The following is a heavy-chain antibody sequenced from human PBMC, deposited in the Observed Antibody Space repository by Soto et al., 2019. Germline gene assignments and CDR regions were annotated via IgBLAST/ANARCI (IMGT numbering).Heavy chain of an antibody. D-gene: IGHD4-17*01. CDR3: ARTTVTASYYYMDV. Sequence: QVQLVQSGAEVKQPGASVKVSCKASGYTFTNYGFTWVRQAPGQGLEWLGWISTYNGNTKYAQKVQGRLTMTTDTSTSTANMELTSLRSDDKALYYCARTTVTASYYYMDVWGKGSTVTVSS. V-gene: IGHV1-18*01. CDR2: ISTYNGNT. J-gene: IGHJ6*03. CDR1: GYTFTNYG.